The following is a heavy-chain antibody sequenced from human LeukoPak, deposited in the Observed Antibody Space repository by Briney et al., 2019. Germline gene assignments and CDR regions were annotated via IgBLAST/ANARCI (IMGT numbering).Heavy chain of an antibody. CDR3: SRGAMTAKPADF. V-gene: IGHV4-59*05. CDR2: IYYSGNT. CDR1: GGSISNYH. Sequence: SETLSLTCTVSGGSISNYHWNWIRQPPGKGLEWIGSIYYSGNTYYNPSLQSRATISVDTSRDYFSLTLSSVTAADTALYFCSRGAMTAKPADFWGQGTLVTVSS. J-gene: IGHJ4*02. D-gene: IGHD2-2*01.